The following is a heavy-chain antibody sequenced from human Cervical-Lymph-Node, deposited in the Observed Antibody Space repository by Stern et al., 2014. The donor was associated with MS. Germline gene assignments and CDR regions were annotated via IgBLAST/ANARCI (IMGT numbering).Heavy chain of an antibody. D-gene: IGHD3-10*01. CDR2: IIRPVGTA. V-gene: IGHV1-69*06. CDR3: ATGAGDNWFDP. Sequence: QLVQSGADVKKPWSSVRVSCKASGDISWLRQAPGQGLEYMGGIIRPVGTAHYTQRFQGKLTITADKSTNTTYHAPSRPPSDDTAIYYCATGAGDNWFDPWGQGTLVSVSS. J-gene: IGHJ5*02. CDR1: GD.